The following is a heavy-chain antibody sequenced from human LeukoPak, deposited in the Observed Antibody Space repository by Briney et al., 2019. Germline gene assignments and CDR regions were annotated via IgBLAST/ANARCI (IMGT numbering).Heavy chain of an antibody. D-gene: IGHD6-13*01. CDR3: ARKGPIAATGPDY. CDR2: IYNSRDT. Sequence: PSETLSLICTVSGGSISSYYWSWLRQPPGEGLEWLGYIYNSRDTSYNPSLKGRVTFSVDTSKNQFSLKLSSVTAADTAVYYGARKGPIAATGPDYWGQGTLVTVSS. J-gene: IGHJ4*02. CDR1: GGSISSYY. V-gene: IGHV4-59*01.